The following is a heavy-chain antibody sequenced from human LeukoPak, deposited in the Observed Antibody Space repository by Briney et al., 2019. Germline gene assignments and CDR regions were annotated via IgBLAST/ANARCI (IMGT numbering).Heavy chain of an antibody. V-gene: IGHV3-64D*06. CDR1: AFSFSSYV. CDR2: ISQNGDNT. J-gene: IGHJ4*02. D-gene: IGHD3-10*01. CDR3: MNPNHYGSGR. Sequence: SGGSLRLSCSVSAFSFSSYVLHWVRQAPGKGLESVSGISQNGDNTYYADSVKGRFTISKDNSENTLYLQMNSLRPEDTAVYYWMNPNHYGSGRGGQGTLVTVSS.